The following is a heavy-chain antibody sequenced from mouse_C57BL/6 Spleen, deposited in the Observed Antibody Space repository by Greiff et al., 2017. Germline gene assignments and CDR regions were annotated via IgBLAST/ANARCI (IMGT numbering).Heavy chain of an antibody. CDR1: GYAFTNYL. CDR2: LNPGSGGT. Sequence: QVQLQQSGAELVRPGTSVKVSCKASGYAFTNYLIEWVKQRPGQGLEWIGVLNPGSGGTNYNEKFKGKATLTADKSSSTAYMQLSSLTSEDSAVYFCARSEGTPGGFYYAMDYWGQGTSVTVSS. V-gene: IGHV1-54*01. CDR3: ARSEGTPGGFYYAMDY. D-gene: IGHD1-1*02. J-gene: IGHJ4*01.